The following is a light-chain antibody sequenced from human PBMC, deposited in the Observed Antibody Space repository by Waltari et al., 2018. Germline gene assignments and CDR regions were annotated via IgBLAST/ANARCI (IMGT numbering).Light chain of an antibody. V-gene: IGLV2-23*02. Sequence: QSALTQPASVSASPGQSITVPCLGSIRDLGLFKVVSWFQQYPGKPPRLIIYEVNKRPPGISDRFSATKSGNVASLTISGLQADDEADYYCCSFTSSSTYVFGSGTTVTVL. CDR2: EVN. CDR1: IRDLGLFKV. J-gene: IGLJ1*01. CDR3: CSFTSSSTYV.